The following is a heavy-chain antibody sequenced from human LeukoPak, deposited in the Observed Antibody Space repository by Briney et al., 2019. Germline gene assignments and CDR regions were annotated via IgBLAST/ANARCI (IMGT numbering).Heavy chain of an antibody. CDR2: INGSGGHT. D-gene: IGHD5-24*01. V-gene: IGHV3-23*01. Sequence: LASETLSLTCAVYGGSFSGYYWSWVRQAPGKGLEWVSLINGSGGHTYYGDSVKGRFTISRDNSTNRLYLQMNSLRPEDTAVYYCAKGGAATMRDGYNYYYYYMEVWGRGTTVTVSS. J-gene: IGHJ6*03. CDR3: AKGGAATMRDGYNYYYYYMEV. CDR1: GGSFSGYY.